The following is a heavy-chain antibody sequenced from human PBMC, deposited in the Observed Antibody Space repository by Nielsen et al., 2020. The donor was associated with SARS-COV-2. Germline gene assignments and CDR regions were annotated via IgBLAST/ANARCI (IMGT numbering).Heavy chain of an antibody. CDR2: IYTSGST. D-gene: IGHD4-23*01. Sequence: SETLSLTCTVSGGSISSGSYYWSWIRQPAGKGLEWIGRIYTSGSTNYNPSLKSRVTISVDTSKNQFSLKLSSVTAADTAVYYCGRGTVETPGSDYWGQGTLVTVSS. CDR1: GGSISSGSYY. J-gene: IGHJ4*02. CDR3: GRGTVETPGSDY. V-gene: IGHV4-61*02.